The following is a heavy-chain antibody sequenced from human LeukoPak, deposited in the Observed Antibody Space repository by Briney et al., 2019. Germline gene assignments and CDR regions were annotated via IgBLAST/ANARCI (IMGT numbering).Heavy chain of an antibody. V-gene: IGHV4-34*01. D-gene: IGHD6-13*01. CDR1: GGSFSGPY. Sequence: SETLSLTCAVYGGSFSGPYWSWTRQPPGKGLEWIGEINHTGRTYYNPSLKSRVTISVDTSKSQFSLKLTSVTAADTAVYYCARKEGGELVNTRRWFDPWGQGTLVTVSS. J-gene: IGHJ5*02. CDR3: ARKEGGELVNTRRWFDP. CDR2: INHTGRT.